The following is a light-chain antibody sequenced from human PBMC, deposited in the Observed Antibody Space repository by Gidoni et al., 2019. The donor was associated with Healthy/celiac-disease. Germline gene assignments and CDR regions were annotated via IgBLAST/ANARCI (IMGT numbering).Light chain of an antibody. J-gene: IGKJ1*01. CDR1: QSISSW. CDR3: QQYKSYPWT. V-gene: IGKV1-5*03. CDR2: KAS. Sequence: DIQMTQSPSTLSASVGDRVTITCRASQSISSWLAWYQQKPGKAPKLLIYKASSLESGVPSRFSGSGYGTEFTLTISSLQPDDFATYYCQQYKSYPWTFGQXTKVEIK.